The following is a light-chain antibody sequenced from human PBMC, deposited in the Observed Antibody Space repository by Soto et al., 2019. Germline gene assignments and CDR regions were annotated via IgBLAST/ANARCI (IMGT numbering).Light chain of an antibody. CDR1: QSVSSN. CDR2: GAS. V-gene: IGKV3-15*01. CDR3: QQYERGFT. Sequence: EIVITLSPSTVSVSPGERATLSCRASQSVSSNLAWYQQKPGQAPRLLIYGASTRATGIPARFSGSGSGTDFTLTISRLEPEDFAVYYCQQYERGFTFGPGTKVDIK. J-gene: IGKJ3*01.